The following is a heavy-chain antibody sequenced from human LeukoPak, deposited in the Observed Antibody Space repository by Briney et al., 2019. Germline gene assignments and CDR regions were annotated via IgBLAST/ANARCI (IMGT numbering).Heavy chain of an antibody. Sequence: ASVKVSCKASGYTFTGYYMHWVRQAPGQGLEWMGWINPNTGGTNYAQNFQGRVTMTRDTSINTAYMELSSLRSDDTAVYFCAREELIMSQVYYYYYMDVWGKGTTVTVSS. CDR1: GYTFTGYY. CDR3: AREELIMSQVYYYYYMDV. CDR2: INPNTGGT. D-gene: IGHD2-8*01. V-gene: IGHV1-2*02. J-gene: IGHJ6*03.